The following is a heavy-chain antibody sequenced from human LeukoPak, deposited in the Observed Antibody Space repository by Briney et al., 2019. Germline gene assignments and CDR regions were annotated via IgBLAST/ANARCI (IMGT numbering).Heavy chain of an antibody. D-gene: IGHD1-26*01. J-gene: IGHJ4*02. Sequence: SETLSLTCTVSGDSISSYYWSWIRQPAGKGLEWIGRIYTSGSTNYNASLKSRVSMSVDTSKNQFSLKLSSVTAADTAVFYCARENSGSYREFDYWGQGTLVTLSS. CDR3: ARENSGSYREFDY. CDR1: GDSISSYY. CDR2: IYTSGST. V-gene: IGHV4-4*07.